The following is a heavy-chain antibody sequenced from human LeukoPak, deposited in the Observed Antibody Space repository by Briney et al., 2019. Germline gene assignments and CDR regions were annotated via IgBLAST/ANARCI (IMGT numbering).Heavy chain of an antibody. V-gene: IGHV4-30-4*07. CDR1: GGSISSGAYS. J-gene: IGHJ3*02. CDR3: ARPYYDSSGYYHDAFDI. CDR2: IYHSGST. Sequence: PSETLSLTCAVSGGSISSGAYSWSWIRQPPVKGLEWIGYIYHSGSTYYNPSLKSRVTMSVDTSKTQVSLKLSSVTAADTAVYSCARPYYDSSGYYHDAFDIWGQGTMVTVSS. D-gene: IGHD3-22*01.